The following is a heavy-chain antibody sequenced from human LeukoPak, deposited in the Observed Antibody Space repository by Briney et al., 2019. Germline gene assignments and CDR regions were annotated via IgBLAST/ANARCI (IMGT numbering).Heavy chain of an antibody. D-gene: IGHD2-2*01. CDR3: ARAGCGSTSCYLGYYYFDY. J-gene: IGHJ4*02. V-gene: IGHV1-8*01. CDR2: MNPNSGNT. Sequence: ASVKVSCKASGYTFTSYDINWVRQATGQGLEWMGWMNPNSGNTGYAQKFQGRVTMTRNTSISTTYMELSSLRSDDTAVYYCARAGCGSTSCYLGYYYFDYWGQGTLVTVSS. CDR1: GYTFTSYD.